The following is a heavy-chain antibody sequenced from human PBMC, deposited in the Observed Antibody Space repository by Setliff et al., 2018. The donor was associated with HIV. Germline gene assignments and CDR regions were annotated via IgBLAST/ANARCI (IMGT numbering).Heavy chain of an antibody. CDR3: ARGPVYSSTIDY. CDR1: GGSISSYY. Sequence: SETLSLTCTVSGGSISSYYWSWIRQPPGKGLEWIGHIYNSGSTNYNPSLKSRVTVSVDTSKNQFSLILTSVTAADTAVYYCARGPVYSSTIDYWGQGTLVTVSS. D-gene: IGHD6-13*01. V-gene: IGHV4-4*09. J-gene: IGHJ4*02. CDR2: IYNSGST.